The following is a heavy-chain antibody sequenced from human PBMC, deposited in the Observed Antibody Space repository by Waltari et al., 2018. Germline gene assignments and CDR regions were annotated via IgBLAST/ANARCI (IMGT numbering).Heavy chain of an antibody. Sequence: QVQLQESGPGLVKPSQTLSLTCAVPGGSLSRGVASWTWIRQRPGTGLEWIGNIYPSGNMFYNPSLRSRASMSVDTSKNQFSLRLTSVTAADTAVYYCAIDRNTRFDPWGQGTLVTVSS. J-gene: IGHJ5*02. V-gene: IGHV4-31*11. CDR3: AIDRNTRFDP. D-gene: IGHD5-18*01. CDR2: IYPSGNM. CDR1: GGSLSRGVAS.